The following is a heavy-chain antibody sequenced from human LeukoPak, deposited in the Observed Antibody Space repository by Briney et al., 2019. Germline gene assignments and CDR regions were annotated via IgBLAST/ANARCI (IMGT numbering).Heavy chain of an antibody. Sequence: ASVKVSCKASGYTFTGYYMHWVRQAPGQGLEWMGWINPNSGGTNYAQKFQGRVTMTRDTSISTAYMELSRLRSDDTAVYCCARGSTVVTLPFYYGMDVWGQGTTVTVSS. J-gene: IGHJ6*02. D-gene: IGHD4-23*01. CDR2: INPNSGGT. V-gene: IGHV1-2*02. CDR3: ARGSTVVTLPFYYGMDV. CDR1: GYTFTGYY.